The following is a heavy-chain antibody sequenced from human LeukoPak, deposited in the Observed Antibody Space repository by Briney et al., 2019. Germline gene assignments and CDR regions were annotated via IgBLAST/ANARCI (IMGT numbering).Heavy chain of an antibody. J-gene: IGHJ3*02. CDR2: ISYDGSNK. V-gene: IGHV3-30-3*01. CDR3: ARRGDGAFDI. Sequence: GGSLRLSCTASGFTFSSYAMHWVRQAPGKGLEWVAVISYDGSNKYYADSVEGRFTISRDNSKNTLYLQMNSLRAEDTAVYYCARRGDGAFDIWGQGTMVTVSS. CDR1: GFTFSSYA.